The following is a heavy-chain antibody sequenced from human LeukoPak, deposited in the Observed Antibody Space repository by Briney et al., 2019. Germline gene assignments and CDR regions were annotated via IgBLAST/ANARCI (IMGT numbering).Heavy chain of an antibody. D-gene: IGHD3-10*01. J-gene: IGHJ6*03. CDR2: INPSGGST. Sequence: ASVKVSCKASGYTFTSYYMHWVRQAHGQGLEWMGIINPSGGSTSYAQKFQGRVTMTRDMSTSTVYMELSSLRSEDTAVYYCARSSMVRAYMDVWGKGTTVTVSS. CDR3: ARSSMVRAYMDV. V-gene: IGHV1-46*01. CDR1: GYTFTSYY.